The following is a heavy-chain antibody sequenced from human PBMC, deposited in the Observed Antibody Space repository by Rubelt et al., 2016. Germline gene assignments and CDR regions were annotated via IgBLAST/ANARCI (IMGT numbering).Heavy chain of an antibody. CDR2: INSDGSIT. J-gene: IGHJ6*02. CDR3: ASCITIDYYYYYGMDV. V-gene: IGHV3-74*01. Sequence: GGSLRLSCAASGFTFSSYWMHWVRQAPGKGLVWVSRINSDGSITRYADSVQGRFTISRDNAKNTLYLQMNSLRAEDTAVYYCASCITIDYYYYYGMDVWGQGTTVTVSS. CDR1: GFTFSSYW. D-gene: IGHD3-10*01.